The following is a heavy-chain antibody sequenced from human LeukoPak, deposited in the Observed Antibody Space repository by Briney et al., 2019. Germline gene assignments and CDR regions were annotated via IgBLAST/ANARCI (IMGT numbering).Heavy chain of an antibody. D-gene: IGHD3-16*02. CDR3: ARGGIGEYDYIWGSYRYIGHHPNYFDY. J-gene: IGHJ4*02. CDR2: INHSGST. Sequence: PSETLSLTCAVYGGSFSGYYWSWTRQPPGKGLEWIGEINHSGSTNYNPSLKSRVTISVDTSKNQFSLKLSSVTAADTAVYYCARGGIGEYDYIWGSYRYIGHHPNYFDYWGQGTLVTVSS. CDR1: GGSFSGYY. V-gene: IGHV4-34*01.